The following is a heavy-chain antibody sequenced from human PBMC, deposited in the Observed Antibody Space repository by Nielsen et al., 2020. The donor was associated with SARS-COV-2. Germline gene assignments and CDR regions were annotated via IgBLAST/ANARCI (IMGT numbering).Heavy chain of an antibody. V-gene: IGHV1-2*02. CDR1: GYTFTGSY. Sequence: ASVKVSCKASGYTFTGSYVHWVRQAPGQGLEWMGWINPNSGGTNYAQKFQGRDTMTRDTSISTAYMELSRLRSDDTAVYYCARTGIAVAGIDFDYWGQGTLVTVSS. J-gene: IGHJ4*02. D-gene: IGHD6-19*01. CDR3: ARTGIAVAGIDFDY. CDR2: INPNSGGT.